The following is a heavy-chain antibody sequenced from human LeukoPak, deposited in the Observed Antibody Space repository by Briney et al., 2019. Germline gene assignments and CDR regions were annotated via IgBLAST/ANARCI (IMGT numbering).Heavy chain of an antibody. D-gene: IGHD6-13*01. CDR2: IKTDGSTT. V-gene: IGHV3-74*01. CDR1: GFTFSGSW. CDR3: ATAVSQYSISWYLCDY. Sequence: QPGGSLRLSCAASGFTFSGSWMHWVRQAPGKGLVWVSRIKTDGSTTNYADSVKGRFTISRDNAKNTLYLQMNSLRAEDTAVYYCATAVSQYSISWYLCDYWDQGTLVTVSS. J-gene: IGHJ4*02.